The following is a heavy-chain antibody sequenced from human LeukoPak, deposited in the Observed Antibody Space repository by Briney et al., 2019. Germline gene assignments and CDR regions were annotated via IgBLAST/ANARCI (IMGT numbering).Heavy chain of an antibody. D-gene: IGHD3-10*01. J-gene: IGHJ3*01. CDR3: ARDPTMGGAFDV. Sequence: AGGSLRLSCEASGFTFSRYNMNWVRQAPGKGLEWVSYISSSSSNRYYAGSVKGRFTVSRDNAKNSLYLQMNSLRDEDRAVYYCARDPTMGGAFDVWGQGTTVTVSS. CDR1: GFTFSRYN. CDR2: ISSSSSNR. V-gene: IGHV3-48*02.